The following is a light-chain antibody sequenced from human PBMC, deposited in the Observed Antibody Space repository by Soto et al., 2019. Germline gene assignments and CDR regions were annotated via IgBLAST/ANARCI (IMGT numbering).Light chain of an antibody. V-gene: IGLV1-40*01. CDR1: SSNIGAGYD. J-gene: IGLJ1*01. CDR2: GNS. CDR3: QSYDSSRGV. Sequence: QSVLTQPPSVSGAPGQRVTISCTGSSSNIGAGYDVHWYQQLPGTAPKLLIYGNSNRPSGVPDRFSGSKSGTSVSLAITGLQAEDEADYYCQSYDSSRGVFGTGTKLTVL.